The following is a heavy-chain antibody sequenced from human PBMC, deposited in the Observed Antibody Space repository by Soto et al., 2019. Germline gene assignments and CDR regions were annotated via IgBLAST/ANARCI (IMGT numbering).Heavy chain of an antibody. V-gene: IGHV5-51*01. CDR2: IYPGDSDT. CDR3: ARLKDLRLYAFDI. CDR1: GYSFSSYW. J-gene: IGHJ3*02. Sequence: GESPKISCKGSGYSFSSYWIGWVRQVPGKGLECMGIIYPGDSDTRNSPSFEGQVTISADKSISTACLQWSSLKASDTAIYYCARLKDLRLYAFDIWGQGTMVTVSS. D-gene: IGHD4-17*01.